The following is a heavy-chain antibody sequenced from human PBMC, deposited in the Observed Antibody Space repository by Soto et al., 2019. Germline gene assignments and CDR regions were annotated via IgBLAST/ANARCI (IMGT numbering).Heavy chain of an antibody. CDR1: GFTFSCCA. J-gene: IGHJ2*01. CDR2: IHGGADYT. CDR3: AKNRGPGSHTHWSGNV. D-gene: IGHD1-26*01. V-gene: IGHV3-23*01. Sequence: EVQLLESGGGLVQPGGSLRLSCAASGFTFSCCAMSWVRQAPGRGLEWVSTIHGGADYTHYTDSVKGRFTISRDKSRNTVFLQTNSLTAADTAIYYCAKNRGPGSHTHWSGNVWGRGTPVTVSS.